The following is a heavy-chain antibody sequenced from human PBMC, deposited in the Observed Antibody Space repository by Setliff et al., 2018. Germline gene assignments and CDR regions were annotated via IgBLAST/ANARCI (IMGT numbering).Heavy chain of an antibody. CDR2: IYPLDSDT. Sequence: PGESLKISCKGSGYSFTTYWIGWVRQMPGKGLEWMGIIYPLDSDTRYSPSFQGQVTISADKSVSTAYLQWSSLKASDTAIYYCARHRGRAAAGTCFDIWGQGTLVTVSS. CDR3: ARHRGRAAAGTCFDI. J-gene: IGHJ4*02. CDR1: GYSFTTYW. V-gene: IGHV5-51*01. D-gene: IGHD6-13*01.